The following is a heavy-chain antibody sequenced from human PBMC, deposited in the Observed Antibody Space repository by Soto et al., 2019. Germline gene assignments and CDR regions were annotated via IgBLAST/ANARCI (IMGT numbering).Heavy chain of an antibody. V-gene: IGHV3-74*01. CDR3: GRGGPAAGLFDY. J-gene: IGHJ4*02. Sequence: GGSLSLSCAASGFTISNYWMHWVRQGPGKGLVWVSRVNDDGSSASYADSVKGRFTISRDNAKNTLYLQMNSLRAEDTAVYYCGRGGPAAGLFDYWGQGTPVTVS. CDR2: VNDDGSSA. CDR1: GFTISNYW. D-gene: IGHD6-13*01.